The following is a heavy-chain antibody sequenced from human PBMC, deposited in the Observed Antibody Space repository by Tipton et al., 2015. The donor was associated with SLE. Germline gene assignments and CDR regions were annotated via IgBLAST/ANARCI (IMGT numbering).Heavy chain of an antibody. CDR2: INHSGST. J-gene: IGHJ4*02. CDR3: VRDRGYAHFDY. V-gene: IGHV4-34*01. CDR1: GGSFSGYY. D-gene: IGHD5-12*01. Sequence: TLSLTCAVYGGSFSGYYWSWIRQPPGKGLEWIGEINHSGSTNYNPSLKSRVSISADTSKNQFSLKLASVTAADTAVYNCVRDRGYAHFDYWGQGTLVTVSS.